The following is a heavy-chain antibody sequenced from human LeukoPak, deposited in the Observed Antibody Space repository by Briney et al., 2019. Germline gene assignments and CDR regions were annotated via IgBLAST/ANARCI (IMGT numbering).Heavy chain of an antibody. CDR1: GFTFSSYA. V-gene: IGHV3-23*01. J-gene: IGHJ5*02. D-gene: IGHD2-21*02. CDR2: IGGSGIYT. CDR3: AKVGSQNCGGDCHSRWFDP. Sequence: GGSLRLSCAASGFTFSSYAMSWVRQAPGKGLEWVSNIGGSGIYTYYADSVKGRFTISRDNSKNTVFLQMNSLRAEDTAVYYCAKVGSQNCGGDCHSRWFDPWGQGTLVTVSS.